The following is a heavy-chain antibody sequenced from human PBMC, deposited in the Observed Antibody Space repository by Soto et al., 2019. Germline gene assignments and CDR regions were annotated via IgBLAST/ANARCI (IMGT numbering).Heavy chain of an antibody. CDR1: GFPFSSRA. V-gene: IGHV3-23*01. CDR3: AKRARYCSGADCRA. J-gene: IGHJ5*02. CDR2: ISGSGTIT. Sequence: EVQLLESGGGLVQPGGSLRLSCAASGFPFSSRAMSWVRQAPGKGLEWVSAISGSGTITYYADSVKGRFTISRDTSKNTLYLQMHRLRAADTAVYNCAKRARYCSGADCRAWGQGTLVTVSS. D-gene: IGHD2-15*01.